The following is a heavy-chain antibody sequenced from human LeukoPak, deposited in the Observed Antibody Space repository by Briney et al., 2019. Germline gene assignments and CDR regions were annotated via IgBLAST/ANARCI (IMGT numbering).Heavy chain of an antibody. V-gene: IGHV3-23*01. CDR3: AKDRETTASGTFDY. D-gene: IGHD6-13*01. CDR2: IRGSGGTT. Sequence: GGSLRLSCTASGFTFSSYGMCWVRQAPGKGLEWVSAIRGSGGTTYYADSVKGRFTISRDNSHNTLSLQMNSLKPEDTGVYYCAKDRETTASGTFDYWGQGTLVTVSS. J-gene: IGHJ4*02. CDR1: GFTFSSYG.